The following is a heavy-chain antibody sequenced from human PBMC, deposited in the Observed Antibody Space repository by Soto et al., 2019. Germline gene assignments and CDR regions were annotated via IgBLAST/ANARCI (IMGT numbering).Heavy chain of an antibody. J-gene: IGHJ4*02. CDR1: GGSFSGYY. CDR3: ARVRAETGAGTSYYFDY. V-gene: IGHV4-34*01. D-gene: IGHD6-13*01. CDR2: INHSGST. Sequence: SETLSLTCAVYGGSFSGYYWSWIRQPPGKGLEWIGEINHSGSTNYNPSLKSRVTISVDTSKNQFSLKLSSVTAADTAVYYCARVRAETGAGTSYYFDYRGQGTLVTVSS.